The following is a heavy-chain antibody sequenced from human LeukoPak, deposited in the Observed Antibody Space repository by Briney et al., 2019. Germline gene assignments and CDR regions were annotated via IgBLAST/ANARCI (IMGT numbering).Heavy chain of an antibody. Sequence: GGSLRLSCAASGFTFSSYVMNWVRQAPGKGLEWVSVIYSGGSTYYADSVKGRFTISRDNSKNTLYLQMNSLRAEDTAVYYCARDTHYDSSGYYLEAFDIWGQGTMVTVSS. J-gene: IGHJ3*02. V-gene: IGHV3-53*01. D-gene: IGHD3-22*01. CDR2: IYSGGST. CDR3: ARDTHYDSSGYYLEAFDI. CDR1: GFTFSSYV.